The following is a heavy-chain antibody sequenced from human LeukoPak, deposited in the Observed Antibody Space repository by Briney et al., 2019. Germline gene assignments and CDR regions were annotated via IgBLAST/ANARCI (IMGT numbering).Heavy chain of an antibody. CDR2: IYSGGST. CDR1: GFTVSSNY. J-gene: IGHJ5*02. Sequence: GGSLRLSCAASGFTVSSNYMSWVRQAPGKGLEWVSVIYSGGSTYYADSVKGRFTISRDNSKSTLYLQMNSLRAEDTAVYYCAREVIGYCSSTSCPFDPWGQGTLVTVSS. V-gene: IGHV3-53*01. CDR3: AREVIGYCSSTSCPFDP. D-gene: IGHD2-2*01.